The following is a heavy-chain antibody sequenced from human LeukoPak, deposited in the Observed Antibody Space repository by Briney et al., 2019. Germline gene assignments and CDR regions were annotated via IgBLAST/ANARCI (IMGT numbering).Heavy chain of an antibody. CDR1: GFTFSSYE. Sequence: GGSLRLSCAASGFTFSSYEMNWVRQAPGKGLEWVSYISSSGTTMYYADSVRGRFTISRDDAKSSLYLQMNSLRAEDTAVYYCVRVVTTGSGWYHLDNWGLGTLVTVSS. CDR2: ISSSGTTM. V-gene: IGHV3-48*03. CDR3: VRVVTTGSGWYHLDN. J-gene: IGHJ4*02. D-gene: IGHD1-1*01.